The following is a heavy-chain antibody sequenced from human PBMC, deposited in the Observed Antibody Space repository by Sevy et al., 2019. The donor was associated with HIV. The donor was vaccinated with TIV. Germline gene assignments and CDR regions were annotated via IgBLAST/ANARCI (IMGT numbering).Heavy chain of an antibody. Sequence: GGFLRLSCAASGFTFSSYSMTWVRQAPGKGLEWVSSISSSGSNIYYADSVKGRFTISRDNAKNSLYLQMRSLRAADTAVYYCSRLLVLGWFDSWGQGTLVTVSS. V-gene: IGHV3-21*01. J-gene: IGHJ5*01. CDR3: SRLLVLGWFDS. CDR2: ISSSGSNI. D-gene: IGHD3-10*01. CDR1: GFTFSSYS.